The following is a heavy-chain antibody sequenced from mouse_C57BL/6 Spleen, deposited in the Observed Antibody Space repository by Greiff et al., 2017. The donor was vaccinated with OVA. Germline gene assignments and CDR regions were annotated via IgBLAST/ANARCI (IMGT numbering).Heavy chain of an antibody. Sequence: EVQVVESGGDLVKPGGSLKLSCAASGFTFSSYGMSWVRQTPDKRLEWVATISSGGSYTYYPDSVKGRFTISRDNAKNTLYLQMSSLKSEDTAMYYCARGGAQAPMDYWGQGTSVTVSS. J-gene: IGHJ4*01. CDR2: ISSGGSYT. V-gene: IGHV5-6*01. CDR1: GFTFSSYG. CDR3: ARGGAQAPMDY. D-gene: IGHD3-2*02.